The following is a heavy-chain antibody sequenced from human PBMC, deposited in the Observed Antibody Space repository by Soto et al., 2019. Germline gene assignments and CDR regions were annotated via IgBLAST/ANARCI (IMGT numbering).Heavy chain of an antibody. V-gene: IGHV4-34*01. CDR3: ARDAFCGSGTCRVGHWFDP. J-gene: IGHJ5*02. Sequence: KTSETLSLNCAVYGGPFSGVYWSWIRQPPGKGLEWIGGVNHRGSANYNPSLESRVTMSVDTSKNQFSLKLTSVTAADSAVYYCARDAFCGSGTCRVGHWFDPWGQGTLVTVSS. D-gene: IGHD2-21*01. CDR2: VNHRGSA. CDR1: GGPFSGVY.